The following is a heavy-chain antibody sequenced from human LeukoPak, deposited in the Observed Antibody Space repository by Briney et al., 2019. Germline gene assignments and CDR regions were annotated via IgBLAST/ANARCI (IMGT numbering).Heavy chain of an antibody. J-gene: IGHJ4*02. D-gene: IGHD3-22*01. CDR2: INHSGST. CDR1: GGSISSYY. V-gene: IGHV4-34*01. CDR3: ARLRLRYDSSGYYAWLDY. Sequence: SETLSLTCTVSGGSISSYYWSWIRQPPGKGLEWIGEINHSGSTNYNPSLKSRVTISVDTSKNQFSLKLSSVTAADTAVYYCARLRLRYDSSGYYAWLDYWGQGTLVTVSS.